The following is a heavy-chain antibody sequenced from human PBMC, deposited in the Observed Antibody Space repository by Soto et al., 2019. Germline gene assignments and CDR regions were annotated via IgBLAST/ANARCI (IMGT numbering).Heavy chain of an antibody. Sequence: SETLSLTCTVSGGSISSSSYYWAWIRQPPGKGLEWIGSIYYSGSSYYNPSLKSRLTISVDTSKNQVSLKLSSVTAADTAVYYCASRLRSGYCSGGTCNNGFGPWGQGTLVTVSS. CDR3: ASRLRSGYCSGGTCNNGFGP. V-gene: IGHV4-39*01. CDR1: GGSISSSSYY. D-gene: IGHD2-15*01. J-gene: IGHJ5*02. CDR2: IYYSGSS.